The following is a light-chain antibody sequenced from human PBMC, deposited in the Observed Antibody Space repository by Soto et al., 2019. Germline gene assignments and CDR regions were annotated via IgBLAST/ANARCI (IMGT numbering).Light chain of an antibody. CDR2: AAS. Sequence: DIQMTQSPSSLSASVGDRVTITCRASQSISSYLTWYHQKPGKAPKLLIYAASSLQSGVPSRFSGSGSGTDFTLTISSLQPEDFATYYCQQSYSTTITFGQGRLLEIK. J-gene: IGKJ5*01. CDR1: QSISSY. CDR3: QQSYSTTIT. V-gene: IGKV1-39*01.